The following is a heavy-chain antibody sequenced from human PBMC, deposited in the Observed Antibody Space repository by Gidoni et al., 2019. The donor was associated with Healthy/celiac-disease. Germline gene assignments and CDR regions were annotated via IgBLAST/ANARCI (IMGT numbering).Heavy chain of an antibody. CDR2: ISYDGSNK. CDR1: GFTFSSYG. Sequence: QVQLVESGGGVVQPGRSLILSCAASGFTFSSYGLHWVRQAPGKGLEWVAVISYDGSNKYYADSVKGRFTISRDNSKNTLYLQMNSLRAEDTAVYYCARGGSHYGDYVPYWYFDVWGRGTLVIVSS. CDR3: ARGGSHYGDYVPYWYFDV. V-gene: IGHV3-30*19. J-gene: IGHJ2*01. D-gene: IGHD4-17*01.